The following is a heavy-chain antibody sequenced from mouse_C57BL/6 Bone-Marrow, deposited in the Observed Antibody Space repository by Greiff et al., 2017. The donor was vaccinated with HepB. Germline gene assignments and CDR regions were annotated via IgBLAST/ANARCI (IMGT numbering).Heavy chain of an antibody. Sequence: EVQLQQSGAELVRPGASVKLSCTASGFNIKDDYMHWVKQRPEQGLEWIGWIDPEIGDTEYASKFQGKATITADTSSNTAYLQLSSLTSEDTAVYYCTTSGSYCFAYWGQGTLVTVSA. J-gene: IGHJ3*01. V-gene: IGHV14-4*01. CDR3: TTSGSYCFAY. D-gene: IGHD3-1*01. CDR1: GFNIKDDY. CDR2: IDPEIGDT.